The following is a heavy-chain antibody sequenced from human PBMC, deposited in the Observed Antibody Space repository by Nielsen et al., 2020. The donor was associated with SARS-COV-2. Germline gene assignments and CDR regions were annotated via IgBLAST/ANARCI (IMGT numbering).Heavy chain of an antibody. V-gene: IGHV3-33*05. J-gene: IGHJ6*02. CDR2: ISYDGSNK. CDR3: ARDIHGSGSLIPFYYYGMDV. Sequence: VRQAPGNGLEWVAVISYDGSNKYYADSVKGRFTISRDNSKNTLYLQMNSLRAEDTAVYYCARDIHGSGSLIPFYYYGMDVWGQGTTVTVSS. D-gene: IGHD3-10*01.